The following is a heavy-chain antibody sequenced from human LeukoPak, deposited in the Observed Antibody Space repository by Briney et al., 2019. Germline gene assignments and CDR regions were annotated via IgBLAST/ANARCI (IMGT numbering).Heavy chain of an antibody. J-gene: IGHJ4*02. Sequence: GGSLRLSCAASGFTFSSYAMSWVRQAPGKGLEWVSAISGSGGSTYYADSVKGRFTISRDNSKNTLYLQMNSLRAEDTAVYYCAKQSPGYYDSSGYYLPGTSLDFWGQGTLVTVSS. CDR3: AKQSPGYYDSSGYYLPGTSLDF. V-gene: IGHV3-23*01. CDR2: ISGSGGST. D-gene: IGHD3-22*01. CDR1: GFTFSSYA.